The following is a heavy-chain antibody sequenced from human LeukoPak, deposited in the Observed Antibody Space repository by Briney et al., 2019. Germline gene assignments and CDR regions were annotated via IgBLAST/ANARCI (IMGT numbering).Heavy chain of an antibody. Sequence: PGGSLRLSCAASGFTFSSYSMNWVRQAPGKGLEWVSYISSSSSTIYYADSVKGRFTISRDNAKNSLYLQMNSLRAEDTAVYYCASLGSGSSIDYWGQGTLVTVSS. D-gene: IGHD3-10*01. CDR3: ASLGSGSSIDY. CDR1: GFTFSSYS. CDR2: ISSSSSTI. J-gene: IGHJ4*02. V-gene: IGHV3-48*04.